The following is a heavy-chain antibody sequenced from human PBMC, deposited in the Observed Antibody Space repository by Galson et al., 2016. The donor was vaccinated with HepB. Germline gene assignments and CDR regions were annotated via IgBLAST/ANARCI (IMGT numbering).Heavy chain of an antibody. CDR3: VQGSTAPAV. Sequence: SLRLSCAASGFTFRNYGMTWVRQAPGKGLGVVSSIGRSGDSTDYADSVKGRFTISRDNSKNTLSLQMNSLTADDTAIYYCVQGSTAPAVWGKGTTVTVSS. D-gene: IGHD2-2*01. CDR1: GFTFRNYG. J-gene: IGHJ6*04. V-gene: IGHV3-23*01. CDR2: IGRSGDST.